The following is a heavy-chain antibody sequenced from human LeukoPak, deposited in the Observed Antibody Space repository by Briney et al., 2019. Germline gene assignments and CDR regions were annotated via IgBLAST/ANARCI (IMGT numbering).Heavy chain of an antibody. CDR1: GFTFSDSY. V-gene: IGHV3-11*01. J-gene: IGHJ4*02. Sequence: GGSLRLSCAASGFTFSDSYMTWIRQAPGKGLESISYIGPSGNFINYADSVKGRFTISRDNAKKSLYLQINSLRAEDTAVYYCSRDPRVLDYWGQGTLVTVSS. CDR2: IGPSGNFI. CDR3: SRDPRVLDY.